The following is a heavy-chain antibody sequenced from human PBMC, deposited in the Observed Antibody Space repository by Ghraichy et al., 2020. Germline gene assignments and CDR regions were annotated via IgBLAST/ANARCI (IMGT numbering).Heavy chain of an antibody. CDR2: IYYSGST. J-gene: IGHJ3*02. CDR1: GGSVSSGSYY. V-gene: IGHV4-61*01. CDR3: ARDSTYYYGSGSYGALDAFDI. Sequence: SETLSLTCTVSGGSVSSGSYYWSWIRQPPGKGLEWIGYIYYSGSTNYNPSLKSRVTISVDTSKNQFSLKLSSVTAADTAVYYCARDSTYYYGSGSYGALDAFDIWGQGTMVTVSS. D-gene: IGHD3-10*01.